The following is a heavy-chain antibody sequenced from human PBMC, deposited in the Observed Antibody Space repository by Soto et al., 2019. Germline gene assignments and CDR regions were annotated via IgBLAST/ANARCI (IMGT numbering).Heavy chain of an antibody. CDR1: GFTFSSYA. CDR3: ARDSQSRAASYYYYGMDV. CDR2: ISYDGSNK. J-gene: IGHJ6*02. D-gene: IGHD6-25*01. Sequence: PGGSLRLSCAASGFTFSSYAMHWVRQAPGKGLEWVAVISYDGSNKYYADSVKGRFTISRDNSKNTLYLQMNSLRAEDTAVYYCARDSQSRAASYYYYGMDVWGQGTTVTVSS. V-gene: IGHV3-30-3*01.